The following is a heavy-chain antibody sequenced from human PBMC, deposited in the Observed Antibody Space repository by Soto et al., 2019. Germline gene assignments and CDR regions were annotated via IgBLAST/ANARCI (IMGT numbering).Heavy chain of an antibody. Sequence: PSETLSLTCAVSGGSISSSNWWSWVRQPPGKGLEWIGEIYHSGSTNSNPSLKSRVTISVDKSKNQFSLKLSSVTAADTAVYYCARAVGTVYYYGMDVWGQGTTVTVSS. CDR1: GGSISSSNW. CDR2: IYHSGST. D-gene: IGHD5-12*01. CDR3: ARAVGTVYYYGMDV. J-gene: IGHJ6*02. V-gene: IGHV4-4*02.